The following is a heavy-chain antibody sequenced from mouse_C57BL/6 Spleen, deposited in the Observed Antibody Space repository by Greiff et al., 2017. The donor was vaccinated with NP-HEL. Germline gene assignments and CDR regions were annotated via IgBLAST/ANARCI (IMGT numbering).Heavy chain of an antibody. CDR2: IYPGAGGT. J-gene: IGHJ4*01. CDR3: ARNKDGSSYAMDY. V-gene: IGHV1-80*01. D-gene: IGHD1-1*01. Sequence: VQLQQSGAELVKPGASVKISCKASGYAFSSYWMNWVKQRPGKGLEWIGQIYPGAGGTTYNGKFKGKATLTADKSSSTAYMQLSSLTSEDSAVYCCARNKDGSSYAMDYWGQGTSLTVSS. CDR1: GYAFSSYW.